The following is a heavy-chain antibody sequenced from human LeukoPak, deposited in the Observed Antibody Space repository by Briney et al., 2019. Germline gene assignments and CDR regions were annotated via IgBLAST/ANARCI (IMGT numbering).Heavy chain of an antibody. J-gene: IGHJ4*02. CDR3: ARLISTSSSRFSDY. CDR2: ISISGENT. Sequence: GGSLRLSCAATGFTFSSYAMSWVRQAPGKGLEWVSAISISGENTYYADSVKGRFTISRDTSRNTLYLQMHSLRAEDTAVYYCARLISTSSSRFSDYWGQGTLVTVSS. CDR1: GFTFSSYA. D-gene: IGHD6-6*01. V-gene: IGHV3-23*01.